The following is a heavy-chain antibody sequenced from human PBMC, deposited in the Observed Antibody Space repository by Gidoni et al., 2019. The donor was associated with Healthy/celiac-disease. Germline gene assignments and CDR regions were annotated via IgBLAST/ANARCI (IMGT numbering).Heavy chain of an antibody. V-gene: IGHV4-61*02. D-gene: IGHD3-10*01. CDR1: GGSISSGSYY. CDR2: IYTSGST. Sequence: QVQLQESGPGLVKPSQTLSLTCTVSGGSISSGSYYWSWIRRPAGKGLEWIGRIYTSGSTNYNPSLKSRVTMSVDTSKNQFSLKLSSVTAADTAVYYCARDRVVRGIWYYYMDVWGKGTTVTVSS. J-gene: IGHJ6*03. CDR3: ARDRVVRGIWYYYMDV.